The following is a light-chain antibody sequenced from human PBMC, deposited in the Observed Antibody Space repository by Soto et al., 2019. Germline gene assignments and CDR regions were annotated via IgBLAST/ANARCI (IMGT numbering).Light chain of an antibody. V-gene: IGKV3-20*01. J-gene: IGKJ1*01. CDR1: QSVSSSF. Sequence: EIVFTQSPGTLSLSPGERATLSCRASQSVSSSFLAWYQQKPGQAPRLLIYGASSRATGIPDRFSGSGSGTDFTLIISRLEPEDFAVYYCHQYGSSAWTFGQGTKVDIK. CDR3: HQYGSSAWT. CDR2: GAS.